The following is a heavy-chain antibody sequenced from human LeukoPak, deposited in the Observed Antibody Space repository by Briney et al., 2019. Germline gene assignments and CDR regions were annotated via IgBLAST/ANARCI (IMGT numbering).Heavy chain of an antibody. J-gene: IGHJ4*02. Sequence: GGSLRLSCAASGFTFSSYCMSWVRHAPGNGLELVANIKQAGSEKYYVDSLKGRFTISRDNADNSLYLQMNSLRAEDKAVYYCARARGFFDYWGQGTLVTVTS. CDR3: ARARGFFDY. CDR2: IKQAGSEK. D-gene: IGHD3-10*01. V-gene: IGHV3-7*01. CDR1: GFTFSSYC.